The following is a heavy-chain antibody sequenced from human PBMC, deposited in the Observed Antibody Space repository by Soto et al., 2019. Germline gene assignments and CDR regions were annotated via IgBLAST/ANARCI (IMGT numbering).Heavy chain of an antibody. J-gene: IGHJ4*02. CDR1: GFSLSTSGVG. CDR2: IYWDDDK. CDR3: AHRGYYDSSGYYLYDY. D-gene: IGHD3-22*01. Sequence: QITLKESGPTLVKPTQTLTLTCTFSGFSLSTSGVGVGWIRQPPGKALEWLALIYWDDDKRYSPSLKSRLTNTKDTSKNQVVLTMTNMDPVDTATYYCAHRGYYDSSGYYLYDYWGQGTLVTVSS. V-gene: IGHV2-5*02.